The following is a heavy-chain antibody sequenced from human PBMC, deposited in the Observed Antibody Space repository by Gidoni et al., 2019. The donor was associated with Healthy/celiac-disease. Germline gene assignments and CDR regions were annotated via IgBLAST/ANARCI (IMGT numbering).Heavy chain of an antibody. CDR2: ICTSGGT. V-gene: IGHV4-61*02. J-gene: IGHJ6*02. D-gene: IGHD5-18*01. CDR3: AATAMVTGYYYGMDV. CDR1: GGSISSGSYY. Sequence: QVQLQESGPGLVKPSQTLSLTGTVSGGSISSGSYYWSWIRQPAGRGLGWIGRICTSGGTNSNPSLKGRVTISVDTSENQFSLKLSSVTAADTAVYYCAATAMVTGYYYGMDVWGQGTTVTVSS.